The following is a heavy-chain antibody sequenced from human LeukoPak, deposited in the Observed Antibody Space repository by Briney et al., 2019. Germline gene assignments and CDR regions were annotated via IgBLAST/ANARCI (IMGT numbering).Heavy chain of an antibody. D-gene: IGHD6-13*01. Sequence: SETLSLTCTVSGASISSGNSYWVWIRQPPGKGLDWIGSIYYSGNIYYNPSLKSRATISVDTSENQFSLKLSSVTAADTAVYYCGRQVVSSSRSPFDYWGQGTLVTVSS. V-gene: IGHV4-39*01. CDR3: GRQVVSSSRSPFDY. CDR1: GASISSGNSY. CDR2: IYYSGNI. J-gene: IGHJ4*02.